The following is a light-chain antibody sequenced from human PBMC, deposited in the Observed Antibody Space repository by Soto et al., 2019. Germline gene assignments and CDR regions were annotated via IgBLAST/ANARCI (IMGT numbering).Light chain of an antibody. CDR3: LQYENYPLT. CDR1: QSIGSE. Sequence: DIQMTQSPSTLSASIGDRVTITCRASQSIGSELAWYQQKPGKAPKLLIYKASSLESGVPSTFSGSGSGTEFSLTVSSLQLDDFATYYCLQYENYPLTFGGGTKVEIK. V-gene: IGKV1-5*03. CDR2: KAS. J-gene: IGKJ4*01.